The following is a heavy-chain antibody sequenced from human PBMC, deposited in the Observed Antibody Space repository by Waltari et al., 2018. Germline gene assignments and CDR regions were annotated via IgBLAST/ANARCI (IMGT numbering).Heavy chain of an antibody. Sequence: EVQLVQSGAEVKKPGESLKSACMGSGYSFTTYWIGWVRQMHGKGLEWMGILYPVDSDTRYSPSFQVQVTISADKSISTAYLQWSSLKASDTAMYYCARRYRSGGSGWFPDYWGQGTLVTVSS. D-gene: IGHD6-19*01. CDR1: GYSFTTYW. CDR2: LYPVDSDT. V-gene: IGHV5-51*01. CDR3: ARRYRSGGSGWFPDY. J-gene: IGHJ4*02.